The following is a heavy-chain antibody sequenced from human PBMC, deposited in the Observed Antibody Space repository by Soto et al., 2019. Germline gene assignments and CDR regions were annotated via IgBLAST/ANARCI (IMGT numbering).Heavy chain of an antibody. CDR3: ARHVYYDVLKKNS. V-gene: IGHV5-51*01. D-gene: IGHD3-9*01. CDR2: IYPGNSDT. CDR1: GYNFANYW. J-gene: IGHJ4*02. Sequence: ELQLVQSGAEVKKPGESLKISCKGSGYNFANYWIGWVRQMPGKGLEWMGIIYPGNSDTRYSPSFQGQVTISADTSISTAYLEWGSLKASDTAIYYCARHVYYDVLKKNSWRQGTLVTVSS.